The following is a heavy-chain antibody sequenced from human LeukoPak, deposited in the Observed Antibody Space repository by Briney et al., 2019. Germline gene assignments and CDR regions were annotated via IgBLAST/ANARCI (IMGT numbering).Heavy chain of an antibody. CDR2: IWYDGSSK. Sequence: GGSLRLSCAASGFTFSSYGMHWVRQAPGKGLEWVAVIWYDGSSKYYADSVKGRFTISRDNSKNTLYLQMNSLRAEDTAVYYCARRGHNWNYVGYWGQGTLVTVSS. J-gene: IGHJ4*02. V-gene: IGHV3-33*01. CDR1: GFTFSSYG. CDR3: ARRGHNWNYVGY. D-gene: IGHD1-7*01.